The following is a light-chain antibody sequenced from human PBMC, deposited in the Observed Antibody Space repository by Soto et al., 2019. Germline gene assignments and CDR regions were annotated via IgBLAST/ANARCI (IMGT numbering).Light chain of an antibody. CDR1: QSVSNNY. CDR2: GAS. V-gene: IGKV3-20*01. CDR3: QQSGSSPPYT. Sequence: EIVLTQSPGTLSLSPGERATLSCRASQSVSNNYLAWYQQKPGQAPRLLIYGASRRATGVPDRFSGSVSGTDFTLTISRLEPEDFAIYYCQQSGSSPPYTFGQGTKLEIK. J-gene: IGKJ2*01.